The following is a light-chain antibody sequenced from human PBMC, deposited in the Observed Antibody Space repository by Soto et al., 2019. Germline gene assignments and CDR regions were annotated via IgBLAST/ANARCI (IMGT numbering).Light chain of an antibody. CDR3: GAWDISLSAEV. CDR2: YNN. V-gene: IGLV1-51*01. J-gene: IGLJ3*02. Sequence: QSVLTQPPSVSAAPGQMVTISCSGSSCNIGNSYFSWYRQVTGTPPRRLIFYNNKRPSGRPARLSGSTSGTSNTLGITGLQTGDEAAYYCGAWDISLSAEVFGGGTKLTVL. CDR1: SCNIGNSY.